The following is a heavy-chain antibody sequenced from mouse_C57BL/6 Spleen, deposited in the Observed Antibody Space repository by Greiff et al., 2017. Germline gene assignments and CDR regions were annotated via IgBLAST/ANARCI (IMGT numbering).Heavy chain of an antibody. CDR2: IYPSDSET. J-gene: IGHJ2*01. CDR1: GYTFTSYW. CDR3: ARRSVVAFDY. V-gene: IGHV1-61*01. Sequence: QVHVKQPGAELVRPGSSVKLSCKASGYTFTSYWMDWVKQRPGQGLEWIGNIYPSDSETHYNQKFKDKATLPVDKSSSTAYMQLSSLTSEDSAVYYCARRSVVAFDYWGQGTTLTVSS. D-gene: IGHD1-1*01.